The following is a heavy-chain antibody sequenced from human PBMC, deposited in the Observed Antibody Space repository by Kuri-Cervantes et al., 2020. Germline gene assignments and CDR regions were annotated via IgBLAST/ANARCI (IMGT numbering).Heavy chain of an antibody. CDR2: IFSSGST. CDR3: ARDGSGSSYMDV. D-gene: IGHD1-1*01. V-gene: IGHV4-4*07. Sequence: SETLSLTCSVSGASISSYYWTWIRQPAGKGLEWIGRIFSSGSTDYNPSLKSRVTISVDASKNQFSLKLTSVTAADTAVYYCARDGSGSSYMDVWGKGATVTVSS. J-gene: IGHJ6*03. CDR1: GASISSYY.